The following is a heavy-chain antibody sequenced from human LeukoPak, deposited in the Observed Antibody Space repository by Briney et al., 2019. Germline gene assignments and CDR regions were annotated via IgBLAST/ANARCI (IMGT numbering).Heavy chain of an antibody. CDR2: IKSDGTST. J-gene: IGHJ2*01. Sequence: GGSLRLSCAASGFTFRRHWMHWVRQAPGKGLVRVSRIKSDGTSTTYADSVKGRFTISRDNAKNTLYLQMTSLRVEDTAEYFCAREDYDDDGWYFDLWGRGTLVTVSS. V-gene: IGHV3-74*01. D-gene: IGHD4-17*01. CDR3: AREDYDDDGWYFDL. CDR1: GFTFRRHW.